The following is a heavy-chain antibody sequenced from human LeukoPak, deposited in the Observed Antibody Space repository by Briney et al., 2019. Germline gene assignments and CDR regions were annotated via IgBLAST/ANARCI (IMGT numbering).Heavy chain of an antibody. CDR2: ITSSSTYI. CDR1: GFTFSSYS. J-gene: IGHJ6*03. D-gene: IGHD3-10*01. CDR3: ARLVHIYYYYMDV. Sequence: GGSLRLSCAASGFTFSSYSMNWVRQAPGKGLEWVSSITSSSTYIYYADSMKGRFTISRDNAKNSLYLQMDSLRAEDTAVYYCARLVHIYYYYMDVWGKGTTVTVSS. V-gene: IGHV3-21*01.